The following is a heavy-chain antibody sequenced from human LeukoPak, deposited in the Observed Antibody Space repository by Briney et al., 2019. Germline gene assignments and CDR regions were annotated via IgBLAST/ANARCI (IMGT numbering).Heavy chain of an antibody. Sequence: GGSLRLSCAASGFTFSSYGMHWVRQAPGKGLEWVAFIRYDGSNKYYADSVKGRFTISRDNSKNTLYLQMNSLRAEDTAVYYCARAESYWAPGAFDIWGQGTMVTVSS. CDR2: IRYDGSNK. CDR1: GFTFSSYG. D-gene: IGHD1-26*01. V-gene: IGHV3-30*02. J-gene: IGHJ3*02. CDR3: ARAESYWAPGAFDI.